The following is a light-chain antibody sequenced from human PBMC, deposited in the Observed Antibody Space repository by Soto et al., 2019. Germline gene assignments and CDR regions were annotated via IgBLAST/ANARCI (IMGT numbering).Light chain of an antibody. CDR1: SSDVGGYNY. J-gene: IGLJ2*01. CDR2: DVS. Sequence: QSVLTQPASVSGSPGQSITISCTGTSSDVGGYNYVSWYQQHPGKAPKLMIYDVSNRPSGVSNRCSGSKSGNTASLTISGLQAEDEADDYCSSYTSSSTVVFGGGTKLTVL. V-gene: IGLV2-14*01. CDR3: SSYTSSSTVV.